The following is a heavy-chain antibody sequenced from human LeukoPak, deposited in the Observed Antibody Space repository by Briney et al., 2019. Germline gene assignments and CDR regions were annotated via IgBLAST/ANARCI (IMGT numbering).Heavy chain of an antibody. CDR1: GYTLTELS. V-gene: IGHV1-2*02. CDR2: INPNSGGT. D-gene: IGHD3-10*01. Sequence: ASVKVSCKVSGYTLTELSMHWVRQAPGQGLEWMGWINPNSGGTNYAQKFQGRVTMTRDTSISTAYMELSRLRSDDTAVYYCARGVYYYGSGSYYYYYYYMDVWGKGTTVTISS. J-gene: IGHJ6*03. CDR3: ARGVYYYGSGSYYYYYYYMDV.